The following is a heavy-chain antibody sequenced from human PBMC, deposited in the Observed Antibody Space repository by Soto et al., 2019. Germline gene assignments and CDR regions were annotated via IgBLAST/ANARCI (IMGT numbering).Heavy chain of an antibody. Sequence: SETLSLTCTVSGGSISSSSYYWGWIRQPPGKGLEWIGSIYYSGSTYYNPSLKSRVTISVDTSKNQFSLKLSSVTAADTAVYYCARLRRDDILTGYYTRDYYYYMDVWGKGTTVTVSS. CDR1: GGSISSSSYY. V-gene: IGHV4-39*01. CDR2: IYYSGST. D-gene: IGHD3-9*01. J-gene: IGHJ6*03. CDR3: ARLRRDDILTGYYTRDYYYYMDV.